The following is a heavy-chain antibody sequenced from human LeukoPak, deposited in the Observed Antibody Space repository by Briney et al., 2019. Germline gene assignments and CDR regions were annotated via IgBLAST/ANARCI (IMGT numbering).Heavy chain of an antibody. J-gene: IGHJ5*02. CDR1: GFDLNTYE. V-gene: IGHV3-48*03. CDR3: ARGDPHADL. CDR2: ITISGHTK. Sequence: PGGSLRLSCAASGFDLNTYEMNWVRQAPGKGLEWIADITISGHTKNYADSVRGRFTISRDNAGPSLSLQMNSLRVEDTGVYYCARGDPHADLWGQGTLVTVSS.